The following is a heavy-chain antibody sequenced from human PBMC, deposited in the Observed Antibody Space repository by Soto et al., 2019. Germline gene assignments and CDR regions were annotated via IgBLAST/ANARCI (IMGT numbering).Heavy chain of an antibody. Sequence: SETQSLTYTVSGGSISSGGYYWSWIRQHPGKGLEWIGYIYYSGSTYYNPSLKSRVTISVDTSKNQFSLKLSSVTAADTAVYYCARASYGGSDYWGQGTLVTVSS. CDR2: IYYSGST. D-gene: IGHD5-18*01. CDR3: ARASYGGSDY. J-gene: IGHJ4*02. V-gene: IGHV4-31*03. CDR1: GGSISSGGYY.